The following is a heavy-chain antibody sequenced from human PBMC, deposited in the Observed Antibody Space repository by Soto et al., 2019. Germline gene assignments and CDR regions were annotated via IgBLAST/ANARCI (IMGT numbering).Heavy chain of an antibody. V-gene: IGHV3-30*18. Sequence: GGSLRLSCAASGFTFSSYGMHWVRQAPGKGLEWVALISNDESKTYYADSVKGRFTISRDNSKNTLSLQMNSLRVEDTAVYYCAKLASPWVLWYYFCDWAQGTLVTVSS. CDR2: ISNDESKT. J-gene: IGHJ4*02. CDR1: GFTFSSYG. CDR3: AKLASPWVLWYYFCD. D-gene: IGHD1-26*01.